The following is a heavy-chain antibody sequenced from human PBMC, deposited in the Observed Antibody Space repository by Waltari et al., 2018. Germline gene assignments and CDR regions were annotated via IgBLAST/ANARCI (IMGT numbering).Heavy chain of an antibody. V-gene: IGHV3-48*01. CDR2: ISSSSSTI. J-gene: IGHJ4*02. CDR3: ARRLVATFDY. D-gene: IGHD2-15*01. CDR1: GFTFSSYS. Sequence: EVQLVESGGGLVQPGGSLRLSCAASGFTFSSYSMNWVRQAPGKGLEWVSYISSSSSTIYYADSVKGRFTISRDNAKNSLYLQMNSLRAEDTAVYYCARRLVATFDYWGQGTLVTVSS.